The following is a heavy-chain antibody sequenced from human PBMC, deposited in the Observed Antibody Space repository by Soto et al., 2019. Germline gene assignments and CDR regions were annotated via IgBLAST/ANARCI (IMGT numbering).Heavy chain of an antibody. J-gene: IGHJ2*01. V-gene: IGHV1-69*12. CDR2: IIPIFGTA. CDR3: ANYDSGYFDL. CDR1: GGTFSSYA. Sequence: QVQLVQSGAEVKKPGTSVKVSCKASGGTFSSYAISWVRQAPGQGLEWMGGIIPIFGTANYAQKCQGRVTITVDESTSRAYMKLSSLRPKDTAVYYCANYDSGYFDLSGRGTLVRVSS. D-gene: IGHD3-3*01.